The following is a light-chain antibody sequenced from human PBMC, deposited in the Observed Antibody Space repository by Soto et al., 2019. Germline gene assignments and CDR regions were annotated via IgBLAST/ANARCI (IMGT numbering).Light chain of an antibody. J-gene: IGLJ2*01. CDR1: SSDVGGYNY. V-gene: IGLV2-14*01. Sequence: QSALTQPASVSGSPGQSITISCTGTSSDVGGYNYVSWYQQHPGKAPKLIIYNVSNRPSGVSNRFSGSKSGNTASLTISGLQAEDEGHYYCSSFTSSNTVLFRGGTKLTVL. CDR3: SSFTSSNTVL. CDR2: NVS.